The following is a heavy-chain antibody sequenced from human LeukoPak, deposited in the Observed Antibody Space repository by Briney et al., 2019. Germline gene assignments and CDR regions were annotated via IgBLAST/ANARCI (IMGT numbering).Heavy chain of an antibody. CDR1: GFTFSDYT. J-gene: IGHJ3*01. D-gene: IGHD3-9*01. CDR3: ASVLLGMSAFDL. CDR2: INSGNNYI. V-gene: IGHV3-21*06. Sequence: PGPSLRPSCVASGFTFSDYTMHWVRQAPGKALEWLSSINSGNNYIYYADSVKGRFTISRDNAKNSLFLQINSLRADDTAVYSCASVLLGMSAFDLWGQGTMVSVSS.